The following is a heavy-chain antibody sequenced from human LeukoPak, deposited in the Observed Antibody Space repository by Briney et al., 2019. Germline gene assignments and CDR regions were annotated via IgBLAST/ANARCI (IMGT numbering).Heavy chain of an antibody. Sequence: PGRSLRLSCAASGFTFSSYAMHWVRQAPGKGLEWVAVISYDGSNKYYADSAKGRFTISRDDAKSSLYLQMNSLRAEDTAIYYCARDPWGAAAFDIWGQGTLVTVSS. V-gene: IGHV3-30-3*01. CDR2: ISYDGSNK. CDR1: GFTFSSYA. J-gene: IGHJ3*02. CDR3: ARDPWGAAAFDI. D-gene: IGHD3-16*01.